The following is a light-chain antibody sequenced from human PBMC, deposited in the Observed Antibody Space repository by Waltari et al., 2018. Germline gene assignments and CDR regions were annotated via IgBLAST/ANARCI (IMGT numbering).Light chain of an antibody. CDR3: QVWDTTSDRVV. CDR2: DDS. CDR1: NVGSKS. J-gene: IGLJ2*01. Sequence: SYVLTQPPSASVATGETARITCGGDNVGSKSVDRYQQKPGQAPLLVVYDDSARPSGIPDRFSASNSGNTATLTISRVENGDEADYYCQVWDTTSDRVVFGGGTKLTVL. V-gene: IGLV3-21*02.